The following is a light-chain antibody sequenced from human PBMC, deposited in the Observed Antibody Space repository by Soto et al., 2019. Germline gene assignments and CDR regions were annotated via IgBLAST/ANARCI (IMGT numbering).Light chain of an antibody. CDR2: KIS. J-gene: IGKJ2*01. CDR3: MQATQYPPYT. V-gene: IGKV2-24*01. CDR1: QSLLHSDGNTY. Sequence: DIVMTQTPLSSPVTLGQPASISCRSSQSLLHSDGNTYLSWLQQRPGQPPRLLIYKISNRLSGVPDRFSGSGAATDFTLKISRVEADDVGVYYCMQATQYPPYTFGQGTKLEF.